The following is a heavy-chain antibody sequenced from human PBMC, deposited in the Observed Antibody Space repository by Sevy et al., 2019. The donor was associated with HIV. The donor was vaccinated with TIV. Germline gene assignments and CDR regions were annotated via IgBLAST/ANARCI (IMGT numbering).Heavy chain of an antibody. CDR2: ISAYNGNT. V-gene: IGHV1-18*01. D-gene: IGHD3-16*02. CDR3: ASERFGITLGGVIVQYDAFDV. J-gene: IGHJ3*01. CDR1: GYTFTSYG. Sequence: ASVKVSCKASGYTFTSYGISWVRQAPGQGLEWMGWISAYNGNTNYAPKLQGRVTMTTDTSTSTAYMELRSLRSEDTAVYYCASERFGITLGGVIVQYDAFDVWGQGTMVTVSS.